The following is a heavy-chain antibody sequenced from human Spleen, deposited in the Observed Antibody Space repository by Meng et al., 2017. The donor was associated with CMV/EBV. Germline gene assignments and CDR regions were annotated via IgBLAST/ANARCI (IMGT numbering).Heavy chain of an antibody. CDR3: ARDDDYDSSGYYYGVDY. V-gene: IGHV1-18*01. CDR2: ISAYNGNT. J-gene: IGHJ4*02. CDR1: YTCTSDG. D-gene: IGHD3-22*01. Sequence: YTCTSDGISWVRHAPGQGLEWMGWISAYNGNTNYAQKLQGRVTMTTDTSTSTAYMELRSLRSDDTAVYYCARDDDYDSSGYYYGVDYWGQGTLVTVSS.